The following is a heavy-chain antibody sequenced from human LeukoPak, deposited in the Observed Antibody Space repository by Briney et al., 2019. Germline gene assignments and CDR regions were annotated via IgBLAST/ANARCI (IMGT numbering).Heavy chain of an antibody. J-gene: IGHJ4*02. CDR2: TFFSGST. Sequence: TSETLSLTCTASGGSISSSTYHWGWIRQPPGKGLEWIGSTFFSGSTYYNPSLKSRVTISVDTSKNQFSLRLSSVTAADTAVYYCARHGIDVLLKDYYFDYWGQGTRVTVSS. CDR3: ARHGIDVLLKDYYFDY. V-gene: IGHV4-39*01. CDR1: GGSISSSTYH. D-gene: IGHD3-16*01.